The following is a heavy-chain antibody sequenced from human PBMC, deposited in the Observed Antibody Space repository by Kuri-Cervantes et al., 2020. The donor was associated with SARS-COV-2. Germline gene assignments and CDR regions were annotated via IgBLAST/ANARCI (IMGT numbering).Heavy chain of an antibody. CDR3: ARDKRSLDFWSGYYSTRTRYWYFDL. CDR2: IRYDGSNK. Sequence: GGSLRLSCAASGFTFSSYGMHWVRQAPGKGLEWVAFIRYDGSNKYYADSVKGRFTTSRDNSKNTLYLQMNSLRAEDTAVYYCARDKRSLDFWSGYYSTRTRYWYFDLWGRGTLVTVSS. D-gene: IGHD3-3*01. J-gene: IGHJ2*01. V-gene: IGHV3-30*02. CDR1: GFTFSSYG.